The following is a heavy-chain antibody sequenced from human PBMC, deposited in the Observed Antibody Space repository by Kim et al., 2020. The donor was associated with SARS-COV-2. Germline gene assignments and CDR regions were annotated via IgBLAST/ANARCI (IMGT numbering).Heavy chain of an antibody. CDR3: ARGAGSGSYYKGLDY. Sequence: QKFQGRCTLTADKSTSTAYMELSSLRSEDTAVYYCARGAGSGSYYKGLDYWGQGTLVTVSS. J-gene: IGHJ4*02. D-gene: IGHD3-10*01. V-gene: IGHV1-69*02.